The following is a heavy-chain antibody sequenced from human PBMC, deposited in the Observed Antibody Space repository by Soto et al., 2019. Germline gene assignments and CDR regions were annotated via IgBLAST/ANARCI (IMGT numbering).Heavy chain of an antibody. CDR1: AYSFTSYD. CDR3: ARGGFVEPLVYV. V-gene: IGHV1-8*01. J-gene: IGHJ6*03. Sequence: QVQLVQSGAEVKKPGASLKVSCKASAYSFTSYDINWVRQVPGQGPEWRGWMNPNSAKTGYEQKFLGRLTMSRGMSTRTAYTRLSSVMSAASVVYYFARGGFVEPLVYVWGRATT. CDR2: MNPNSAKT. D-gene: IGHD3-3*01.